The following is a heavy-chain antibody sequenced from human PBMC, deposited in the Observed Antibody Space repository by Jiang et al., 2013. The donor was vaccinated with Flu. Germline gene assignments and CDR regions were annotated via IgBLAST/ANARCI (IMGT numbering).Heavy chain of an antibody. J-gene: IGHJ4*02. D-gene: IGHD6-13*01. CDR3: ARITGYSSNWHGYYFDS. V-gene: IGHV4-39*01. Sequence: LLKPSETLSLTCTVSGGSISSSSYSWGWIRQPPGKGLEWIGNIYYGGSTYYNPSLKSRVTISVHTSKSQFSLKLSSVTAADTAVFYCARITGYSSNWHGYYFDSWGQGTLVTVSS. CDR2: IYYGGST. CDR1: GGSISSSSYS.